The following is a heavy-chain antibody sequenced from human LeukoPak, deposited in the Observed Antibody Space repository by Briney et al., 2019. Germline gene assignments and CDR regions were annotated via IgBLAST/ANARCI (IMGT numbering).Heavy chain of an antibody. Sequence: GGSLRLSCAASGFTFSTYGMHWVRQAPGKGLEWVSFIRYVGINKYYADSVKGRFTISRDNAKNSLYLQMNSLRAEDTAVYYCARVYPHDYYDSSGTNFDYWGQGTLVTVSS. V-gene: IGHV3-30*02. CDR1: GFTFSTYG. D-gene: IGHD3-22*01. CDR2: IRYVGINK. J-gene: IGHJ4*02. CDR3: ARVYPHDYYDSSGTNFDY.